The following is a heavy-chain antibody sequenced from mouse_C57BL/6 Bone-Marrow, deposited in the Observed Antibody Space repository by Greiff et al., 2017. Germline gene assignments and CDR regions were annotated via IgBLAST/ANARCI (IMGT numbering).Heavy chain of an antibody. J-gene: IGHJ2*01. V-gene: IGHV1-64*01. CDR1: GYTFTSYW. CDR2: IHPNSGST. D-gene: IGHD1-1*01. CDR3: ARSFFTTVDY. Sequence: QVHVKQPGAELVKPGASVKLSCKASGYTFTSYWMHWVKQRPGQGLEWIGMIHPNSGSTNYNEKFKSKATLTVDKSSSTAYMQLSSLTSEDSAVYYCARSFFTTVDYWGQGTTLTVSS.